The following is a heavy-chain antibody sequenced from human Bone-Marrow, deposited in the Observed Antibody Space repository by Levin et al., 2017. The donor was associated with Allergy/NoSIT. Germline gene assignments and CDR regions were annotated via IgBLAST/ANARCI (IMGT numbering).Heavy chain of an antibody. V-gene: IGHV3-23*01. CDR1: GFTFRSSA. CDR3: ARKGAIAVAGQFDH. Sequence: GGSLRLSCAASGFTFRSSAMSWVRQAPGKGLEWVSTISGSGDTTYYADPVKGRFTISRDNSKNTLFIQMSSLRAEDTALYYCARKGAIAVAGQFDHWGQGILVTGSS. CDR2: ISGSGDTT. J-gene: IGHJ4*02. D-gene: IGHD6-19*01.